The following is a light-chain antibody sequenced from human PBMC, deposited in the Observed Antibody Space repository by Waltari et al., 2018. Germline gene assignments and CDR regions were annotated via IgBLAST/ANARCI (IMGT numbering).Light chain of an antibody. CDR2: EVS. V-gene: IGLV2-14*01. CDR1: DTDVVAPDF. J-gene: IGLJ1*01. Sequence: QSALTQPASVSGSPGQSITIPCSGTDTDVVAPDFVSWYQQHPGKAPHLIIYEVSNRPSGISNRFSASKSGNTASLTISGLQAEDEADYYCSSYTTSSAPGVFGTGTRVTVL. CDR3: SSYTTSSAPGV.